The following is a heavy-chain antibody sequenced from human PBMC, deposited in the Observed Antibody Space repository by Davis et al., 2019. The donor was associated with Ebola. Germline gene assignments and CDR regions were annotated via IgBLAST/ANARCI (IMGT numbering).Heavy chain of an antibody. D-gene: IGHD3-22*01. Sequence: AASVKVSCKASGYTFTSYYMHWVRQAPGQGLEWMGIINPSGGSTSYAQKFQGRVTMTRDTSTSTVYMELSSLRSEDTAVYYCARVHQVAHYDSSGYYLTAEYFQHWGQGTLVTVSS. CDR3: ARVHQVAHYDSSGYYLTAEYFQH. J-gene: IGHJ1*01. V-gene: IGHV1-46*01. CDR2: INPSGGST. CDR1: GYTFTSYY.